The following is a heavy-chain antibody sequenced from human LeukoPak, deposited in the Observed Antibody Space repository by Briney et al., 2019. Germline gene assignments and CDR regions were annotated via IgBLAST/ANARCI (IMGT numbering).Heavy chain of an antibody. J-gene: IGHJ5*02. D-gene: IGHD6-13*01. CDR2: ISGDGDNT. Sequence: GGSLRLSCVASGFTLDDYALHWVRQAPGKGLEWISLISGDGDNTYYADSVKGRFTISRDNSKNSLYLQMSSLRAEDTALYYCAREPAAGQGDWFDPWGQGTLVAVSS. V-gene: IGHV3-43*02. CDR3: AREPAAGQGDWFDP. CDR1: GFTLDDYA.